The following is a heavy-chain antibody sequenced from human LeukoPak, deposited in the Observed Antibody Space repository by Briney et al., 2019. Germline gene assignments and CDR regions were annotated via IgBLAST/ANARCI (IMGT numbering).Heavy chain of an antibody. D-gene: IGHD7-27*01. CDR1: GFTFDCCG. CDR3: ARDLNWGAFDI. Sequence: GGSLTLSCAASGFTFDCCGMHWVRQAPGKGLEWVAFIRNVRNDKYYADSVKGRFFISRDNSKNTLYLQMNSLRAEDTAVYYCARDLNWGAFDIRGQGTMVSVSS. V-gene: IGHV3-30*02. CDR2: IRNVRNDK. J-gene: IGHJ3*02.